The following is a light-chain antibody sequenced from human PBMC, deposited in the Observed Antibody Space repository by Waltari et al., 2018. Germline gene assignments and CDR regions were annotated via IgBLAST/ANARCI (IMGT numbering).Light chain of an antibody. CDR2: EVS. CDR3: SSYAGGSTLGV. Sequence: QSALTQPPSASGSPGQSVTISCTGTSSDVGGYEYVSWYQHHPGKAPKHMIYEVSKRPPVVPARFSGSMSGHSASWTVSGLQAEDEGDYFCSSYAGGSTLGVFGGGTKLTVL. CDR1: SSDVGGYEY. V-gene: IGLV2-8*01. J-gene: IGLJ3*02.